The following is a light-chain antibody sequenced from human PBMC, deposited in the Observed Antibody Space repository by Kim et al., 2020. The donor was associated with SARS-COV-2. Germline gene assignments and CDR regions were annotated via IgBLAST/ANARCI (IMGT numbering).Light chain of an antibody. Sequence: DIVMTQSPDSLAVSLGERATINCKSSQSVLYSSNNKNYLAWYQQKPGQPPKLLIYWASTRESGVPDRFSGSGSGTDFTLTISSLQAEDVAVYYCQQYYSTPRHTFGQGTKLEI. J-gene: IGKJ2*01. CDR3: QQYYSTPRHT. CDR2: WAS. CDR1: QSVLYSSNNKNY. V-gene: IGKV4-1*01.